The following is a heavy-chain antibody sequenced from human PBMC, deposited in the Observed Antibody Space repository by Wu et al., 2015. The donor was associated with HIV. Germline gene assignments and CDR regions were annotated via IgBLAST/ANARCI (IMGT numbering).Heavy chain of an antibody. J-gene: IGHJ5*02. Sequence: QVQLVQSGAEVKKPGSSVKVSCKASGGTFSSYAISWVRQAPGQGLEWMGGIIPIFGTANYAQKFQGRVTITADESTSTAYMELSSLRSEDTAVYYCARAFLHLGINRGLGYGWFDPWGQGTLVTVSS. V-gene: IGHV1-69*12. CDR1: GGTFSSYA. CDR2: IIPIFGTA. CDR3: ARAFLHLGINRGLGYGWFDP. D-gene: IGHD2/OR15-2a*01.